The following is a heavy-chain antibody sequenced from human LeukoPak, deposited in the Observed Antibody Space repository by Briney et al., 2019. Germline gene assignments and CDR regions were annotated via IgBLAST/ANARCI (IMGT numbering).Heavy chain of an antibody. V-gene: IGHV3-48*02. J-gene: IGHJ4*02. CDR1: GFTFSSYN. CDR2: ISSSSGTI. CDR3: ARVANSNYYFDC. D-gene: IGHD1-7*01. Sequence: GGSLRLSCTASGFTFSSYNMNWVRQTPGKGLEWLSYISSSSGTIYYADSVKGRFTISRDNAKNSLDLQMNSLRDEDTALYYCARVANSNYYFDCWGQGTLVTVSS.